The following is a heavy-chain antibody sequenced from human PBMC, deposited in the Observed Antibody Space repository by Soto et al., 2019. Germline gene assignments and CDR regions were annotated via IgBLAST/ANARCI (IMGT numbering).Heavy chain of an antibody. CDR1: GYSFTSYW. J-gene: IGHJ6*02. Sequence: GESLKISCKGSGYSFTSYWIGWVRQMPGKGLEWMGIIYPGDSDTRYSPSFQGQVTISADKSISTAYLQWSSLKASDTAMYYCARGRDPEAPYYYYYGMDVWAQGTLVTVSS. V-gene: IGHV5-51*01. CDR2: IYPGDSDT. CDR3: ARGRDPEAPYYYYYGMDV.